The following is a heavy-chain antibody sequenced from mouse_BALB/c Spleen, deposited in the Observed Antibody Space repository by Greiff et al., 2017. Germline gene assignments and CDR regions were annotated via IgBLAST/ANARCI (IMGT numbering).Heavy chain of an antibody. CDR3: APYGNYYAMDY. V-gene: IGHV1-14*01. J-gene: IGHJ4*01. CDR1: GYTFTSYV. D-gene: IGHD2-1*01. Sequence: EVQLQQSGPELVKPGASVKMSCKASGYTFTSYVMHWVKQKPGQGLEWIGYINPYNDGTKYNEKFKGKATLTSDKSSSTAYMELSSLTSEDSAVYYCAPYGNYYAMDYWGQGTSVTVSS. CDR2: INPYNDGT.